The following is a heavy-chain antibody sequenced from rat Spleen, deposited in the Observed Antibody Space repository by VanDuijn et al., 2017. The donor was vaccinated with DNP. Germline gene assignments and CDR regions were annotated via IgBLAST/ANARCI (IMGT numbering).Heavy chain of an antibody. D-gene: IGHD1-11*01. Sequence: EVQLVESGGGLVQPGRSLKLSCAASGFTFSDYYMAWVRQAPTRGLEWVAYIRYDGGSTYYGDAVKGRFTISRDNAQSALNLQMDSLRSEDTATYYCVTRGKYGGYDYWGQGVMVTVSS. CDR3: VTRGKYGGYDY. CDR2: IRYDGGST. J-gene: IGHJ2*01. CDR1: GFTFSDYY. V-gene: IGHV5-20*01.